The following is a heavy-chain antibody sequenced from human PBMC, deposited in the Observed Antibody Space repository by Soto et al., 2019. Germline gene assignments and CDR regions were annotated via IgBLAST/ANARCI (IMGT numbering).Heavy chain of an antibody. CDR1: GFTFSSYA. Sequence: EVQLLESGGGLVQPGGSLRLSCAASGFTFSSYAMTWVHQAPGKGLEWVSGISGSGGSTYYADSVKGRFTVSRESSKNTLYLQMNSLRAEDTAVYYCAKDERGGSGSYCVYWGQGTLVTVSS. CDR3: AKDERGGSGSYCVY. CDR2: ISGSGGST. V-gene: IGHV3-23*01. J-gene: IGHJ4*02. D-gene: IGHD3-10*01.